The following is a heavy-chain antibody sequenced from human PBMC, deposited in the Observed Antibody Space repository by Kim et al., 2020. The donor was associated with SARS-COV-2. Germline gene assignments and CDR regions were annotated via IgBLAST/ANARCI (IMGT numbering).Heavy chain of an antibody. Sequence: ASVKVSCKASGYTFSNYYMHWVRQAPGQGLEWMGVINPSGDSTIYAQNFQGRVTMTRDTSTSTLYMEVNSLRSEDTAVYYCASRVYTYGSDFDYWGQGTL. CDR2: INPSGDST. V-gene: IGHV1-46*01. D-gene: IGHD5-18*01. CDR1: GYTFSNYY. CDR3: ASRVYTYGSDFDY. J-gene: IGHJ4*02.